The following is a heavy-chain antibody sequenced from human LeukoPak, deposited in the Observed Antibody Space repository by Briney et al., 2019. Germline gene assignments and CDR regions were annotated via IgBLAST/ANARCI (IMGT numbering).Heavy chain of an antibody. Sequence: PWGSLRLSCAASGFTFSSYGMHWVRQAPGKGLEWVTVNWYDGNNKYYADSVKGRFTISRDNSKNTLYLQMNSLRAEDTAVYYCATYDTSGYSKYYFDYWGQGTLVTVS. J-gene: IGHJ4*02. V-gene: IGHV3-33*01. D-gene: IGHD3-22*01. CDR2: NWYDGNNK. CDR1: GFTFSSYG. CDR3: ATYDTSGYSKYYFDY.